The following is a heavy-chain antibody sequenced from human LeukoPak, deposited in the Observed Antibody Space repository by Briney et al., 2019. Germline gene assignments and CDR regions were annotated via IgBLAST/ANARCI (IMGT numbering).Heavy chain of an antibody. CDR1: GVSISSGGYY. Sequence: SETLSLNCTVSGVSISSGGYYWSWIRQHPGKGLEWIGNIYYSESTYYNPSLKSRVTISVDTSKNQFSLKLSSVTAADTAVYYCARYRGNPGVFDYWGQGTLVTVSS. V-gene: IGHV4-31*03. CDR2: IYYSEST. D-gene: IGHD4-23*01. CDR3: ARYRGNPGVFDY. J-gene: IGHJ4*02.